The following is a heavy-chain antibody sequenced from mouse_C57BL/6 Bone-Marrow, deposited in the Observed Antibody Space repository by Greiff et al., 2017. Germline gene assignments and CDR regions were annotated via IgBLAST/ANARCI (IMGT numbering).Heavy chain of an antibody. V-gene: IGHV1-26*01. CDR2: INPNNGGT. J-gene: IGHJ2*01. D-gene: IGHD3-3*01. CDR1: GYTFTDYY. CDR3: GRWAVYYCDY. Sequence: VQLQQSGPELVKPGASVKISCKASGYTFTDYYMNWVKQSPGKSLEWIGDINPNNGGTSYNQKFKGKATLTVDKSSSTAYMELRSLTSEDSAVYYCGRWAVYYCDYWGQGTTLTVSA.